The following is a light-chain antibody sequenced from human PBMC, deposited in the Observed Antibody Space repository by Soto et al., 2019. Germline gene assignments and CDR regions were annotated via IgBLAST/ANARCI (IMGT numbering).Light chain of an antibody. J-gene: IGKJ1*01. Sequence: EIVMPQSPATLSVSPGERATLSCRASQSVSSNLAWYQQKPGQAPRLLIYGASTRATGIPARFSGSGSGTEFTLTICSLQSEDFGVYYCQQYNNWPQTFGQGTKVDI. CDR3: QQYNNWPQT. V-gene: IGKV3-15*01. CDR1: QSVSSN. CDR2: GAS.